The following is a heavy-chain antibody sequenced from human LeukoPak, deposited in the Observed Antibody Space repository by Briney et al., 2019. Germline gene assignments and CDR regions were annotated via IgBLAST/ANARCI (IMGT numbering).Heavy chain of an antibody. V-gene: IGHV4-34*01. J-gene: IGHJ5*02. CDR3: ARMIMITFGGVIAP. D-gene: IGHD3-16*01. CDR2: INHSGST. Sequence: GSLRLSCAASGFTFSSYAMSWVRQPPGKGLEWIGEINHSGSTNYNPSLKSRVTISVDTSKNQFSLKLSSVTAADTAVYYCARMIMITFGGVIAPWGQGTLVTVSS. CDR1: GFTFSSYA.